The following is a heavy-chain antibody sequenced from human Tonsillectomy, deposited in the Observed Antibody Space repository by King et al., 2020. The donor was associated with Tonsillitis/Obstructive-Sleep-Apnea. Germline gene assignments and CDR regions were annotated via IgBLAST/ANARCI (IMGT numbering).Heavy chain of an antibody. CDR1: GYSFTSYW. V-gene: IGHV5-10-1*03. CDR2: IDPTDSYT. D-gene: IGHD3-3*01. CDR3: ARPRDFWSGSIDDDHYYDTDV. Sequence: VQLVESGAEVKKPGGSLTISCKGSGYSFTSYWITWVRQMPGKGLEWMGRIDPTDSYTNYSPSFQGHVTFSVDKSITTAYLQWSSLMASDTAMYYCARPRDFWSGSIDDDHYYDTDVWGQGTTVTVTS. J-gene: IGHJ6*02.